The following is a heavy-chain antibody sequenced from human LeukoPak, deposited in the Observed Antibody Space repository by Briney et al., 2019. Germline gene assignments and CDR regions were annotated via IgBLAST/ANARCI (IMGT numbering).Heavy chain of an antibody. CDR3: ARQEGGSGWYYFDY. J-gene: IGHJ4*02. CDR1: GDSISSSSHY. V-gene: IGHV4-39*01. CDR2: IYNNENI. Sequence: SETLSLTCTVSGDSISSSSHYWGWIRQPPGKGLEWIGSIYNNENIYYSPSLKSRVTISGDTSKNQFSLKLSSVTAADTAVYYCARQEGGSGWYYFDYWGQGTLVTVSS. D-gene: IGHD6-19*01.